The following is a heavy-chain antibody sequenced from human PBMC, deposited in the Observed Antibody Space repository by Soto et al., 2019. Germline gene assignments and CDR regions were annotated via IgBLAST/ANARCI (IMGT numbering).Heavy chain of an antibody. Sequence: GASVKVSCKASGYTFTNYLMTWWRQAPGQGLEWMGWMNPRSGGSKYAQAFQDRVTMTRDASISTAYMEMTSLRHGDTAVYFCARSDDXXXXPLDLWGPGTLVTXSX. V-gene: IGHV1-2*02. CDR2: MNPRSGGS. CDR3: ARSDDXXXXPLDL. J-gene: IGHJ5*02. CDR1: GYTFTNYL.